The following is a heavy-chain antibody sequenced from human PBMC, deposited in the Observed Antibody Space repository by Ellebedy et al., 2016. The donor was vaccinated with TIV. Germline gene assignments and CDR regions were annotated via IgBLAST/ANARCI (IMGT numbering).Heavy chain of an antibody. J-gene: IGHJ4*02. CDR2: ISAYNGNT. V-gene: IGHV1-18*04. D-gene: IGHD2-2*01. CDR3: ARDVPADAAALLDY. CDR1: GYPFPNYG. Sequence: AASVKVSCKASGYPFPNYGVSWVRQAPGQGLEWVGWISAYNGNTKYGQKFQGRISLTTDTSMGTAYMALRSLRSDDTGVYFCARDVPADAAALLDYWGQGTRVTVSS.